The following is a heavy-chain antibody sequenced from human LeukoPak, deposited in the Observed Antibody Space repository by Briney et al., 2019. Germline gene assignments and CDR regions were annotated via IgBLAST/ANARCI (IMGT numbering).Heavy chain of an antibody. CDR1: GFTVSSNY. J-gene: IGHJ3*02. V-gene: IGHV3-23*01. Sequence: GGSLRLSCAVSGFTVSSNYMSWVRQAPGKGLEWVSAISGSGGSTYYADSVKGRFTISRDNSKNTLYLQMNSLRAEDTAVYYCAKDVGFYGDYDDAFDIWGQGTMVTVSS. D-gene: IGHD4-17*01. CDR2: ISGSGGST. CDR3: AKDVGFYGDYDDAFDI.